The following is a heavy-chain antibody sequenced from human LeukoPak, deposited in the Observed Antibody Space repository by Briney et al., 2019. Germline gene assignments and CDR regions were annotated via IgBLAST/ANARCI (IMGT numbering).Heavy chain of an antibody. CDR1: GFTFSSYA. D-gene: IGHD6-19*01. J-gene: IGHJ4*02. CDR3: AKDRPYSSYTFDY. V-gene: IGHV3-30-3*01. CDR2: ISYDGSNK. Sequence: GGSLRLSCAASGFTFSSYAMHWVRQAPGKGLEWVAVISYDGSNKYYADSVKGRFTISRDNSKNTLYLQMNSLRAEDTAVYYCAKDRPYSSYTFDYWGQGTLVTVSS.